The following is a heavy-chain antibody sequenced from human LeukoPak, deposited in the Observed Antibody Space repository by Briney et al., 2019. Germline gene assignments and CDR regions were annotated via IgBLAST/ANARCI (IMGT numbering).Heavy chain of an antibody. D-gene: IGHD2-15*01. CDR1: GFTFSSYA. J-gene: IGHJ4*02. Sequence: RGSLRLSCAASGFTFSSYAMGWVRQAPGKGLEWVSTISGSGGSTYYADSVKGRFTISRDNSKSTVSLQMNSLRVEDTAVYYCTKASAARCIGVFCYPFDHWGQGTLVTVSS. V-gene: IGHV3-23*01. CDR2: ISGSGGST. CDR3: TKASAARCIGVFCYPFDH.